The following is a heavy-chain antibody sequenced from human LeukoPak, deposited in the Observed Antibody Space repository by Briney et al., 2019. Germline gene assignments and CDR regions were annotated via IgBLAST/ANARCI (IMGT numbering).Heavy chain of an antibody. CDR2: IWYDGNNK. V-gene: IGHV3-33*01. Sequence: GGSLRLSCAASGFTFSSYGMHWVRQAPGKGLEGVAVIWYDGNNKYYADSVKGRFTISRDNSKNTLYLQMNSLRAEDTAVYYCARDRSAAMAAFDYWGQGTLVTVSS. J-gene: IGHJ4*02. CDR3: ARDRSAAMAAFDY. D-gene: IGHD5-18*01. CDR1: GFTFSSYG.